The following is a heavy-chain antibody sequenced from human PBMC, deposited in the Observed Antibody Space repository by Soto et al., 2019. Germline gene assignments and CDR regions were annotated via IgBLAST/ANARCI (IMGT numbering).Heavy chain of an antibody. J-gene: IGHJ4*02. V-gene: IGHV1-69*01. CDR1: GGTADRFA. D-gene: IGHD2-15*01. CDR3: AWQSRDTPMVPFSH. Sequence: QVHLEQSGADVRKPGSSVRVSCKASGGTADRFAISWVRQAPGEGLEWMGGITPLFRTPHYAQKFQGRVNITADGSSNATYMDLGSLTFDDTAVYYCAWQSRDTPMVPFSHGGQGTLVTVSS. CDR2: ITPLFRTP.